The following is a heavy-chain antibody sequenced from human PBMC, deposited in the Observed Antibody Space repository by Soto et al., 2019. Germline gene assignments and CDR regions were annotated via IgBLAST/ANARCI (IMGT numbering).Heavy chain of an antibody. CDR3: ARACCGEQNWFDP. CDR1: GVTFRGYW. CDR2: INSDGRRT. J-gene: IGHJ5*02. D-gene: IGHD4-17*01. V-gene: IGHV3-74*01. Sequence: EVQLVESGGDVVQPGGSLRLSCAASGVTFRGYWMHWVRQAPGKGLVWVSRINSDGRRTDYADSVKGRFTIYRDNAENTVHLQMNSLRVEDTAVYYCARACCGEQNWFDPWGQGTLVTVSS.